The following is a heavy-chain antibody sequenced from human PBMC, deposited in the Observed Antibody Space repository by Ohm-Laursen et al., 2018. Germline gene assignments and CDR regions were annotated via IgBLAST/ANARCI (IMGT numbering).Heavy chain of an antibody. CDR3: AVSEVRYSFTYLADF. D-gene: IGHD3-9*01. J-gene: IGHJ4*02. Sequence: SDTLSLTCTVSGGSISNYHWSWIRQPAGKGLEWIGRMYATGSSNYNPSLNSRVTMSVDTSRNQFSLKLTSVTAADTAVYYCAVSEVRYSFTYLADFWGQGTLVTVSS. V-gene: IGHV4-4*07. CDR2: MYATGSS. CDR1: GGSISNYH.